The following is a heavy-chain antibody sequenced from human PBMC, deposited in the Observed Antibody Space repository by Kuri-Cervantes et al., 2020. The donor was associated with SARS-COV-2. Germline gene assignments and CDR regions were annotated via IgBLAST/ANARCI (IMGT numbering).Heavy chain of an antibody. Sequence: GESLKISCAASGFTFSSYGMHWVRQAPGKGLEWVAVIWYDGSNKYYAGSVKGRFTISRDNSKNTLYPQMNSLRAEDTAVYYCARGGDIVVVPAAIEFLRRFDPWGQGTLVTVSS. V-gene: IGHV3-33*08. CDR1: GFTFSSYG. CDR2: IWYDGSNK. CDR3: ARGGDIVVVPAAIEFLRRFDP. D-gene: IGHD2-2*01. J-gene: IGHJ5*02.